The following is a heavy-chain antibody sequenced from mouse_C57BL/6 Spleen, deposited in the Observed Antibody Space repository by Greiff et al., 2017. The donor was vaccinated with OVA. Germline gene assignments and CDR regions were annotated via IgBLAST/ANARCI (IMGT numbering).Heavy chain of an antibody. CDR2: IDPSDSET. CDR1: GYTFTSYW. J-gene: IGHJ2*01. CDR3: ARDWDGRDFDY. V-gene: IGHV1-52*01. D-gene: IGHD4-1*01. Sequence: QVQLQQPGAELVRPGSSVKLSCKASGYTFTSYWMHWVKQRPIQGLEWIGNIDPSDSETHYTQKFKDKATLTVDKSSSTAYMQLSSLTSEDSAVYYGARDWDGRDFDYWGKGTTLTVSS.